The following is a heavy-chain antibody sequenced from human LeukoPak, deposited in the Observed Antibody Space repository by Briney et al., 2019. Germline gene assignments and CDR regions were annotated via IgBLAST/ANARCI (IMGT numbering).Heavy chain of an antibody. CDR3: ARGFEGPDYYFDY. CDR1: GGSISSSSYY. Sequence: PSETLSLTCTVSGGSISSSSYYWRWIRQPPGKGLEWIGSIYYSGCTYYHPSLTSRVTISVDTSKNQFSLKLSSVTAADTTVYYCARGFEGPDYYFDYCGQGTLVIVSS. J-gene: IGHJ4*02. CDR2: IYYSGCT. D-gene: IGHD3-9*01. V-gene: IGHV4-39*07.